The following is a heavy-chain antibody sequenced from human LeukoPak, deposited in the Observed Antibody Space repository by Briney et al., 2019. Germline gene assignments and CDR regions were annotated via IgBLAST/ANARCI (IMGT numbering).Heavy chain of an antibody. CDR3: AKAELGVDTFFDY. D-gene: IGHD3-3*01. Sequence: NPGGSLRLSCAASGFTFSSYSMNWVRQAPGKGLEWVSSISSSSSYIYYADSVKGRFTISRDNAKNSLYLQMNSLRAEDTAFYYCAKAELGVDTFFDYWGQGTLVTVSS. CDR1: GFTFSSYS. J-gene: IGHJ4*02. V-gene: IGHV3-21*04. CDR2: ISSSSSYI.